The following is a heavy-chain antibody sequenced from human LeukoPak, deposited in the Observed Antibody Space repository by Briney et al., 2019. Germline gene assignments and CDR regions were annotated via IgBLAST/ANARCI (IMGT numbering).Heavy chain of an antibody. CDR3: ARRRYDWGGDFAN. CDR1: GFTVSSYA. D-gene: IGHD3-16*01. CDR2: IGGGGTL. J-gene: IGHJ4*02. V-gene: IGHV3-23*01. Sequence: PGGSLRLSCAASGFTVSSYAMGWVRQAPGKGLEWVSAIGGGGTLYYADSVKGRFSIFRDISKNTLLLQMNSLRAEDTAVYYCARRRYDWGGDFANWGQGTLVTVSS.